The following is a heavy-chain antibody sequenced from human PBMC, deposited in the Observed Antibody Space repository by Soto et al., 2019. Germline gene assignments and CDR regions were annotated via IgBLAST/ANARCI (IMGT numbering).Heavy chain of an antibody. Sequence: SETLSLTCTVSGVSIISGGYYWILIRQHPGKGLEWIGYIYYSGSTYYNPSLKSRVTISVDTSKNQFSLKLSSVTAADTAGEYCAGVRNVFLAYWAKGYLVTGSS. CDR3: AGVRNVFLAY. D-gene: IGHD2-21*01. CDR2: IYYSGST. J-gene: IGHJ4*02. CDR1: GVSIISGGYY. V-gene: IGHV4-31*03.